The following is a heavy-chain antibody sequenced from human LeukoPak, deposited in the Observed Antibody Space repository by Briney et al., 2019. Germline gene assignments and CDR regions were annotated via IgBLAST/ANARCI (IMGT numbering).Heavy chain of an antibody. V-gene: IGHV3-7*01. CDR2: IKQDGSEK. Sequence: GGSLRLSCTVSGFTVSSNSMSWVRQAPGKGLEWVANIKQDGSEKYYVDSVKGRFTISRDNAKNSLYLQMNSLRAEDTAVYYCARDAPTGYEYDYWGQGTLVTVSS. CDR1: GFTVSSNS. J-gene: IGHJ4*02. D-gene: IGHD5-12*01. CDR3: ARDAPTGYEYDY.